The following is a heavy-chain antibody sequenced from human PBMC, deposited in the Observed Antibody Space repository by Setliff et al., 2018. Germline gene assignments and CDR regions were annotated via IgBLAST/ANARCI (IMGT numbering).Heavy chain of an antibody. V-gene: IGHV4-30-4*08. J-gene: IGHJ4*02. D-gene: IGHD5-18*01. CDR2: IHYSGST. CDR3: ARFTKYTYGPFDY. CDR1: GASISSGDYY. Sequence: PSETLSLTCTVSGASISSGDYYWNWIRQPPGRGLEWIGFIHYSGSTYYNPSLKSRLTISVDTSKNQFSLKLTSVTAADTAMYYCARFTKYTYGPFDYWGQGTLVTVSS.